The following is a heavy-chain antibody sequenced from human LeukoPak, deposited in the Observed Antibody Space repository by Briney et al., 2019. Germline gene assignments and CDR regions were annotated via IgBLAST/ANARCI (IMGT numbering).Heavy chain of an antibody. CDR2: ISASYDDT. CDR1: GYTFTSYG. CDR3: ARGPYCSGGSCYSQYFDY. Sequence: ASVKVSCKTSGYTFTSYGISWVRQAPGQGLEWMGWISASYDDTKYAQKLQGRVSMATGTSTSTAYMDLRSLTSDDTAVYYCARGPYCSGGSCYSQYFDYWGQGTLVTVSS. J-gene: IGHJ4*02. V-gene: IGHV1-18*01. D-gene: IGHD2-15*01.